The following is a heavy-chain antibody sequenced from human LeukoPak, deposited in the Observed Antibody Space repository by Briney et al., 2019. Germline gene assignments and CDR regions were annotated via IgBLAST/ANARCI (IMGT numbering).Heavy chain of an antibody. J-gene: IGHJ4*02. Sequence: PGGSLRLSCAASGFTFSNYAMTWVRQAPGKGLEWVSSISGSGGTTYYADSVKGRFTISRDNSKNTLYLQMNSLRAEDTALYYCAKDLFAHYGGCDHWGQGTLVTVSS. CDR1: GFTFSNYA. CDR3: AKDLFAHYGGCDH. V-gene: IGHV3-23*01. CDR2: ISGSGGTT. D-gene: IGHD4-23*01.